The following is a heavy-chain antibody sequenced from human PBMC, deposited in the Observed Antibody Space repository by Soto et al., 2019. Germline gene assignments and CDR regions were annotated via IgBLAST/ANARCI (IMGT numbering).Heavy chain of an antibody. CDR1: GDSVSSNSAA. CDR2: TYYRSKWYN. Sequence: SQTLSLTCAISGDSVSSNSAAWNWIRQSPSRGLEWLGRTYYRSKWYNDYAVSVKSRITINPDTSKNQFSLDLSSVTAADTAVYYCATMGTPVTGLYYFDYWGQGTLVTVSS. D-gene: IGHD4-17*01. V-gene: IGHV6-1*01. CDR3: ATMGTPVTGLYYFDY. J-gene: IGHJ4*02.